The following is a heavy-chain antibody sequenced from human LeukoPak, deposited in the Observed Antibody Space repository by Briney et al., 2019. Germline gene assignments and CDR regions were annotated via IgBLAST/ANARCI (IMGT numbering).Heavy chain of an antibody. Sequence: QPGGSLRLSCAASGFTFSSYAMSWVRQAPGKGLEWVSTVGSSGTSTYYADSVKGRFTISRDNSNNTLYLQMNSLRAEDTAVYYCAKDRSSGGSCYNFWGQGTLVTVSS. V-gene: IGHV3-23*01. CDR3: AKDRSSGGSCYNF. D-gene: IGHD2-15*01. CDR1: GFTFSSYA. J-gene: IGHJ4*02. CDR2: VGSSGTST.